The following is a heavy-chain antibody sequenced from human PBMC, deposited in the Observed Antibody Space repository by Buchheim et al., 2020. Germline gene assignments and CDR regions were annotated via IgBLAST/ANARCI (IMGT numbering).Heavy chain of an antibody. CDR3: ARDRYSFWGGYNYGMDV. CDR1: GGTFSSYA. Sequence: QVQLVQSGAEVKKPGSSVKVSCKASGGTFSSYAISWVRQAPGQGLEWMGGIIPIFGTANYAQKFQGRVTITADKSTSTAYMELSSLRPDDTAVYYCARDRYSFWGGYNYGMDVWGQGTT. V-gene: IGHV1-69*06. J-gene: IGHJ6*02. D-gene: IGHD3-3*01. CDR2: IIPIFGTA.